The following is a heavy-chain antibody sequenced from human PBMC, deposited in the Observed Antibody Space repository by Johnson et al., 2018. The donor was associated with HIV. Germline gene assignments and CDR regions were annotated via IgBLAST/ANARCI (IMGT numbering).Heavy chain of an antibody. CDR1: GFTFSSYA. CDR2: ISYDGSKK. J-gene: IGHJ3*02. Sequence: QVLLVESGGGVVQPGRSLRLSCAASGFTFSSYAMHWVRQAPGKGLEWVAVISYDGSKKYYAGSVKGRFTISRDNSKTTLYLQMNSLRAEDTAVYYCAKVRNYYGSGVGAFDIWGQGTMVTVSS. V-gene: IGHV3-30*04. CDR3: AKVRNYYGSGVGAFDI. D-gene: IGHD3-10*01.